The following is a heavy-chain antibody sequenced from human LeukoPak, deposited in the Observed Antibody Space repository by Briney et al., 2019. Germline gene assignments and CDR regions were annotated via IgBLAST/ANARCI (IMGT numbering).Heavy chain of an antibody. CDR3: ATPHRAAAGTESEIYFDY. CDR1: GYTLTELS. V-gene: IGHV1-24*01. Sequence: ASVKVSCKVSGYTLTELSMHWVRQAPGKGLEWMGGFDLEDGETIYAQKFQGRVTMTEDTSTDTAYMELSSLRSEDTAVYYCATPHRAAAGTESEIYFDYWGQGTLVTVSS. D-gene: IGHD6-13*01. J-gene: IGHJ4*02. CDR2: FDLEDGET.